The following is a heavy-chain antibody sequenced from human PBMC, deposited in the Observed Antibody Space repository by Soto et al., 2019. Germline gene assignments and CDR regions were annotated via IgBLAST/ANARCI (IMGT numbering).Heavy chain of an antibody. Sequence: PSETLSLTCTVSGGSISSYYWSWIRQPPGKGLEWIGYIYYSGSTNYNPSLKSRVTISVDTSKNQFSLKLSSVTAADTAVYYCARKNYDFWSGYAPYMDVWGEGTTVTVSS. CDR3: ARKNYDFWSGYAPYMDV. V-gene: IGHV4-59*01. CDR1: GGSISSYY. D-gene: IGHD3-3*01. CDR2: IYYSGST. J-gene: IGHJ6*03.